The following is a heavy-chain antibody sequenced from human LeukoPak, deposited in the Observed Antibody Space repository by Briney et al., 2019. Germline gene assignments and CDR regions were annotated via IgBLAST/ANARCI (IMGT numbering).Heavy chain of an antibody. CDR3: ARAEFLEGSPFDY. CDR1: GYTFTGYY. J-gene: IGHJ4*02. Sequence: ASVKVSCKASGYTFTGYYMHWVRQAPGQGLEWMGWINPNSGGTNYAQKFQGRVTMTRDTSISTAYMELSSLRSEDTAVYYCARAEFLEGSPFDYWGQGTLVTVSS. CDR2: INPNSGGT. D-gene: IGHD3-3*01. V-gene: IGHV1-2*02.